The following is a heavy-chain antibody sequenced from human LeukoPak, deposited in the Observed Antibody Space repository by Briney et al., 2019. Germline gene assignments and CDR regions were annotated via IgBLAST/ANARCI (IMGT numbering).Heavy chain of an antibody. J-gene: IGHJ4*02. CDR2: ISAYNGNT. CDR1: GYTFTSYG. V-gene: IGHV1-18*01. Sequence: ASVKVSCKASGYTFTSYGISWVRQAPGQGLEWMGWISAYNGNTNYAQKLQGRVTMTTDTSTSTAYMELRSLRSDDTAVYYCARASLGSGSYYLDYWGQGTLVTVSS. CDR3: ARASLGSGSYYLDY. D-gene: IGHD3-10*01.